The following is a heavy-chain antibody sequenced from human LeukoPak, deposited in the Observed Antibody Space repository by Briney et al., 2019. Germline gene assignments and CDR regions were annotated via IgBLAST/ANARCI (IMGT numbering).Heavy chain of an antibody. D-gene: IGHD3-22*01. Sequence: PGGSLRLSCAASGFTFSSYSMNWVRQAPGKGLEWVSSISSSSSYISYADSVKGRFTISRDNAKNSLYLQMNGLRAEDTAVYYCARISRYYYDSSDYYYGDYWGQGTLVTVSS. V-gene: IGHV3-21*06. CDR1: GFTFSSYS. CDR2: ISSSSSYI. J-gene: IGHJ4*02. CDR3: ARISRYYYDSSDYYYGDY.